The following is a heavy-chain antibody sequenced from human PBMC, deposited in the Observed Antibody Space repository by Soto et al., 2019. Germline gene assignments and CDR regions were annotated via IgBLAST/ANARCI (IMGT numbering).Heavy chain of an antibody. Sequence: ASVKVSCKASGYTFSRSGISWVRQAPGQRLEWMGWISAYNGNTNYAQKLKGRVTMTTDTSTSTAYMELRSLRSDDTAVYYCARILGSSWDVVSEWFDPWGQGTLVTVSS. CDR2: ISAYNGNT. J-gene: IGHJ5*02. D-gene: IGHD6-13*01. CDR3: ARILGSSWDVVSEWFDP. CDR1: GYTFSRSG. V-gene: IGHV1-18*01.